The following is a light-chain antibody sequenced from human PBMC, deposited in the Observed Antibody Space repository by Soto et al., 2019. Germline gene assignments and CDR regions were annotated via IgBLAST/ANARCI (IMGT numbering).Light chain of an antibody. CDR1: QSVSRSY. Sequence: EIVLTQSPGTLSLSPGDRATLSCRASQSVSRSYLGWYQQKPGQAPRLLMYGASISAAGVPDRFSGSGSGTEFTLTFSRLEPEDFTVYYCHHYETFGQGTKVEIK. J-gene: IGKJ1*01. V-gene: IGKV3-20*01. CDR2: GAS. CDR3: HHYET.